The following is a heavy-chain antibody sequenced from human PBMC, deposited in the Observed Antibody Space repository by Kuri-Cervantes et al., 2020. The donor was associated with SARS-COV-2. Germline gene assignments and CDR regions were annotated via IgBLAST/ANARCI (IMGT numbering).Heavy chain of an antibody. CDR1: GFTFSSYS. Sequence: GESLKISCAASGFTFSSYSMNWVRQAPGKGLEWVSYISSSSSTIYYADSVKGRFTISRDNAKNSLYLQMNSLRDEGTAVYYCAREAPCRIVGAICYGMDVWGQGTTATVSS. CDR3: AREAPCRIVGAICYGMDV. V-gene: IGHV3-48*02. CDR2: ISSSSSTI. J-gene: IGHJ6*02. D-gene: IGHD1-26*01.